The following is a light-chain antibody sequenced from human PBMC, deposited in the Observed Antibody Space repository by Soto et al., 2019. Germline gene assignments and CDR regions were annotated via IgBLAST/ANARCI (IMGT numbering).Light chain of an antibody. V-gene: IGKV3-15*01. CDR1: QSVRSN. J-gene: IGKJ5*01. Sequence: EILMTQSPVALSAPPGERATLSCRSSQSVRSNLAWYQQKPGQAHRLIMYDAYTRATGIPPRFSGSGSGTEFTLTISSLKSEDFAVYYCQQFHNWPPITFGKGKRLEIK. CDR2: DAY. CDR3: QQFHNWPPIT.